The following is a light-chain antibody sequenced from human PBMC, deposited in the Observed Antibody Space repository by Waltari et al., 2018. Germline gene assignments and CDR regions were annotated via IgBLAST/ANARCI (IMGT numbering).Light chain of an antibody. CDR2: ELS. V-gene: IGLV2-8*01. CDR3: ATWDDSLNGRV. Sequence: QSGLTQPPSASGSPGQSVTISCTGSSSDVGASNYVTWYQQHPGKAPKPIIYELSKRPSGVPVRFSGSKSGNTASLAITGLQSEDEADYYGATWDDSLNGRVFGGGTKLTVL. CDR1: SSDVGASNY. J-gene: IGLJ3*02.